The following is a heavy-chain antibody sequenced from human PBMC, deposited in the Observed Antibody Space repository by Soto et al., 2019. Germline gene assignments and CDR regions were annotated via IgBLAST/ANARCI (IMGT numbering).Heavy chain of an antibody. CDR3: VREVIAVLGSIRWFDP. CDR1: GVTFRDYS. CDR2: IGPDGTST. D-gene: IGHD6-19*01. Sequence: GGSLRLSCAVSGVTFRDYSMHWVRQVPGKGLLWVSRIGPDGTSTKYADSVKGRFTISRSNPENTLYLQMNSLRAEDTGVYYCVREVIAVLGSIRWFDPWGQGTLVTVSS. J-gene: IGHJ5*02. V-gene: IGHV3-74*01.